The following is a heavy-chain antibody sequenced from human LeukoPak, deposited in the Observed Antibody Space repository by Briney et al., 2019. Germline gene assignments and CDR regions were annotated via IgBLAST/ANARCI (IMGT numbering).Heavy chain of an antibody. CDR1: GFTFSSYG. Sequence: GGSLRLSCAASGFTFSSYGMHWVRQAPGKGLEWVSYISSSSSTIYYADSVKGRFTISRDNAKNSLYLQMNSLRAEDTAVYYCARDIGSYGAVDLWGQGAMVTVSS. J-gene: IGHJ3*01. V-gene: IGHV3-48*01. CDR3: ARDIGSYGAVDL. CDR2: ISSSSSTI. D-gene: IGHD1-26*01.